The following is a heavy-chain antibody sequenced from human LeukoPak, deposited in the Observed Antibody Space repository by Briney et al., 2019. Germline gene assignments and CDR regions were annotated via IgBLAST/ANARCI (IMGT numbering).Heavy chain of an antibody. Sequence: GASVKVSCKASGYTFTSYYMHWVRQAPGQGLEWMGWINPNSGGTNYAQKFQGRVTMTRDTSISTAYMELSRLRSDDTAVYYCARDQRLSTAGTYYYYMDVWGKGTTVTISS. J-gene: IGHJ6*03. CDR3: ARDQRLSTAGTYYYYMDV. V-gene: IGHV1-2*02. CDR2: INPNSGGT. CDR1: GYTFTSYY. D-gene: IGHD6-13*01.